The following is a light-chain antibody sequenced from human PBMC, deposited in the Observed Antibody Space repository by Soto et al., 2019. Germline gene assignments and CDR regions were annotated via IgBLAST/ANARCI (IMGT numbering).Light chain of an antibody. Sequence: QSALTQPASVSGSPGQSITITCSGTTDDVGSTDSVSWYQHHPGEAPRLVIYEVKNRPSGVPGRFSGSKSVNTASLSISGLQPEDEADYYCRTYATGGSSIFGSGTKLTVL. CDR1: TDDVGSTDS. V-gene: IGLV2-14*01. CDR3: RTYATGGSSI. CDR2: EVK. J-gene: IGLJ1*01.